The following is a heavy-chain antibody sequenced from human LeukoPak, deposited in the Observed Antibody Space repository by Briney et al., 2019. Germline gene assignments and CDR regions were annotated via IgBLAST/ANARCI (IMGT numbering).Heavy chain of an antibody. D-gene: IGHD1-1*01. Sequence: SGTLSLTCNVSGDSLSSSYWWNWVRQPPGEGLQWIGQIYHSGTTTYNPSLNSRVNFSVDKSKNQFFLTLHSVTAADTAIYYCARGPTSVVHLDYWDRGIMVTVSS. CDR2: IYHSGTT. CDR3: ARGPTSVVHLDY. V-gene: IGHV4-4*02. J-gene: IGHJ4*02. CDR1: GDSLSSSYW.